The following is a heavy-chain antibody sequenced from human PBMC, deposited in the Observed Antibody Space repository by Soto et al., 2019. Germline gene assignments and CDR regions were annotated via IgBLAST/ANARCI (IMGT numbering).Heavy chain of an antibody. V-gene: IGHV1-18*01. CDR3: ARAPIVLMVYDHGMDV. CDR1: GYTFTSYG. Sequence: QVQLVQSGAEVKKPGASVKVSCKASGYTFTSYGISWVRQAPGQGLEWMGWISAYNGNTNYAQKLQGRVTMTTDTSTSTDYMELRSLRSDDTAVYYCARAPIVLMVYDHGMDVWGQGTTVTVSS. CDR2: ISAYNGNT. D-gene: IGHD2-8*01. J-gene: IGHJ6*02.